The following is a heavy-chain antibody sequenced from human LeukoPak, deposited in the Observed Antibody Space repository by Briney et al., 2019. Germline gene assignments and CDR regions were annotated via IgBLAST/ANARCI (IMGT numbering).Heavy chain of an antibody. D-gene: IGHD3-10*01. Sequence: GGSLRLSCAASGFIVSTNYINWVRQAPGKGLEWVSLINSGGTTYFADSVKGRFTVSRDNSKNTLYLQMNSLRAEDTAVYYCARDSAAYMYGFVGFWGQGTLVTVSS. CDR3: ARDSAAYMYGFVGF. J-gene: IGHJ4*02. V-gene: IGHV3-53*01. CDR1: GFIVSTNY. CDR2: INSGGTT.